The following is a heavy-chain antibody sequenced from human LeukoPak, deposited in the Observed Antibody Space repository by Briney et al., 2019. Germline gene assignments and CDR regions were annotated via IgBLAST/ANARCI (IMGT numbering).Heavy chain of an antibody. J-gene: IGHJ4*02. CDR3: AREGGSGSYSYHFDF. CDR2: MNPVADTT. D-gene: IGHD1-26*01. Sequence: GASVKVSFKASGYTSAKFYIHWVRQAPGQGLEWMGVMNPVADTTGYAQKFQGRVTVTRDTSTSTVYMELSSLRSEDTAVYYCAREGGSGSYSYHFDFWGQGAPLTVSS. V-gene: IGHV1-46*01. CDR1: GYTSAKFY.